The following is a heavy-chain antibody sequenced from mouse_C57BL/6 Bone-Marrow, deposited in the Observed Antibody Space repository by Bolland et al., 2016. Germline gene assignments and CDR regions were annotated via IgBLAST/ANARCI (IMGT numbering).Heavy chain of an antibody. Sequence: GSSTYYLDSLKSRFIISRDNAKNILYLQMSSLKSEDTATYYCARDLITTVVDWYFDVWCTG. D-gene: IGHD1-1*01. V-gene: IGHV5-16*01. CDR2: GSST. J-gene: IGHJ1*03. CDR3: ARDLITTVVDWYFDV.